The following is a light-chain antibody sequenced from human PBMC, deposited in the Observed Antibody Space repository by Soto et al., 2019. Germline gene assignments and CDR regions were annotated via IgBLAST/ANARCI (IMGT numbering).Light chain of an antibody. Sequence: EIVLTHSPATLSVSPGERVTLSCRSSQSVDINLAWYQQKPGQAPRLLIYGASNRATDMPGRFSGRGSGTEFTLTINSLQSEDFAVYYCHQYGSSPAKFGQGTKVDIK. CDR2: GAS. J-gene: IGKJ1*01. CDR3: HQYGSSPAK. CDR1: QSVDIN. V-gene: IGKV3-15*01.